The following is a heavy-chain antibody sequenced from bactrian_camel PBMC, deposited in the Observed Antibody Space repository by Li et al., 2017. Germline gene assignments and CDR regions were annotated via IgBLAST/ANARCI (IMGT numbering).Heavy chain of an antibody. CDR1: GGTAGRHC. CDR3: AISFQLPCLGSDGRAYAY. D-gene: IGHD1*01. CDR2: IRTGYPFTS. J-gene: IGHJ4*01. V-gene: IGHV3-3*01. Sequence: QVQLVESGGGSVQAGGSLKLSCAASGGTAGRHCWAWFRQSPGNERETVASIRTGYPFTSDFADSVQGRFRISQDNAKNTVYLEMNNLKPEDTAMYFCAISFQLPCLGSDGRAYAYWGQGTQVTVS.